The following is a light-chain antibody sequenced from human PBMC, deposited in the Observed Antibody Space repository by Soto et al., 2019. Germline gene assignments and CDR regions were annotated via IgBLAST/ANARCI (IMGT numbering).Light chain of an antibody. CDR1: QSVSRY. J-gene: IGKJ5*01. Sequence: IGLTQSPATLSLSPGERATLSCRASQSVSRYLAWYQQKPGQAPRLLIYDASNRATGVPARFSGSGSGTDFTLTISSLEPEDFAVYYCQQRSDWPPITFGQGTRLEIK. CDR2: DAS. CDR3: QQRSDWPPIT. V-gene: IGKV3-11*01.